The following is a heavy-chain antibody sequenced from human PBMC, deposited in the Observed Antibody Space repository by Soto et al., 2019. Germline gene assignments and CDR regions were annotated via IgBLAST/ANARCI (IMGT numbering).Heavy chain of an antibody. CDR2: MNPSSGYT. J-gene: IGHJ4*02. Sequence: ASVKVSCKTSGYTFTSYDMNWVRQATGQGLEWLGWMNPSSGYTGYAQKFQGRVTMTRNTSISTAYMELSSLRSEDTAVYYCARAYGSPSALDFWGQGSLVTVSS. CDR1: GYTFTSYD. V-gene: IGHV1-8*01. D-gene: IGHD6-6*01. CDR3: ARAYGSPSALDF.